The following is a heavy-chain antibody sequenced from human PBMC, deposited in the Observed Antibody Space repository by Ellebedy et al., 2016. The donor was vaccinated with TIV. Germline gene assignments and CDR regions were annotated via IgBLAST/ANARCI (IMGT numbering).Heavy chain of an antibody. Sequence: SGPTLVKPTQTLTLTCTLSGLSVSSSGMRVSWFRQPPGKALEWLARIDWDDDTFYNTSLNTRLTISKDTSKNQVVLTMTVMEPVDTATYYCARISRDAFDIWGQGTMVIVSS. CDR2: IDWDDDT. J-gene: IGHJ3*02. V-gene: IGHV2-70*04. CDR1: GLSVSSSGMR. CDR3: ARISRDAFDI.